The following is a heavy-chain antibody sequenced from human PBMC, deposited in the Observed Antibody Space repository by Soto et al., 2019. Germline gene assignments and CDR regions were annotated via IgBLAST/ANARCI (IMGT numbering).Heavy chain of an antibody. J-gene: IGHJ4*02. CDR3: ARDPVRYSYGSPDWRGNTYFDY. V-gene: IGHV3-30-3*01. Sequence: PGGSLRLSCAASGFTFSSYAMHWVRQAPGKGLERVAVISYDGSNKYYADSVKGRFTISRDNSKNTLYLQMNSLRAEDTAVYYCARDPVRYSYGSPDWRGNTYFDYWGQGTLVTVSS. CDR1: GFTFSSYA. D-gene: IGHD5-18*01. CDR2: ISYDGSNK.